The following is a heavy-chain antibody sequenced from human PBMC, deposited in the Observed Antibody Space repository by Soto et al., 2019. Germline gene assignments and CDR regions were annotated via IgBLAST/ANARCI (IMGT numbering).Heavy chain of an antibody. CDR1: GDSFGNENYY. V-gene: IGHV4-61*01. Sequence: PSETLSLTCTVSGDSFGNENYYWAWIRQSPGKGLEWIGYIYYSGTTNYNSHLKSRVTLSVDTSRNQFSLSLTSVTAADTAVYFCARSQRGRTAFTFDYWGQGVLVTVSS. D-gene: IGHD1-26*01. J-gene: IGHJ4*02. CDR3: ARSQRGRTAFTFDY. CDR2: IYYSGTT.